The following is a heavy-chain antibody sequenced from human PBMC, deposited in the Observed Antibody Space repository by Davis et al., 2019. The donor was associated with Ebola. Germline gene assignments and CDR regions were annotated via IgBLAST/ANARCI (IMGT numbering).Heavy chain of an antibody. Sequence: GESLKIPCAAPGFTFSHYGMHWVRQAPGKGLEWVSVISYDGSDKYYADSVKGRFTISRDDSKNTVFLQMNSLRVEDTAVYYCARDPGWWLVYFDYWGQGTLVTVSS. CDR2: ISYDGSDK. J-gene: IGHJ4*02. CDR3: ARDPGWWLVYFDY. D-gene: IGHD6-19*01. V-gene: IGHV3-30*03. CDR1: GFTFSHYG.